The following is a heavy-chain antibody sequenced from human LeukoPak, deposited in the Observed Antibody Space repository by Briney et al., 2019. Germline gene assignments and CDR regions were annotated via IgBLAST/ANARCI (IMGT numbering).Heavy chain of an antibody. V-gene: IGHV4-34*01. CDR1: DGSFSGYY. Sequence: SETLSLTCAVYDGSFSGYYWSWIRQPPGKGLEWVGSVYYTGSTFYNPSLKSRVTTSVDTSKNHFSLNLSSVTAADTAVYYCARHRGRYYDSGSYYYFDYWGQGTLVTVSS. J-gene: IGHJ4*02. CDR3: ARHRGRYYDSGSYYYFDY. D-gene: IGHD3-10*01. CDR2: VYYTGST.